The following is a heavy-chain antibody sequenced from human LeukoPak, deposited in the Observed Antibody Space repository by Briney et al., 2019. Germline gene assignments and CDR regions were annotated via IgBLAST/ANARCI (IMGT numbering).Heavy chain of an antibody. CDR1: GGSISSSSYY. V-gene: IGHV4-39*07. CDR3: TRPYYYDSSGSPDY. D-gene: IGHD3-22*01. J-gene: IGHJ4*02. CDR2: IYHSGST. Sequence: SATLSLTCTVSGGSISSSSYYWGWIRQPPGKGLEWIGNIYHSGSTYYNPSLKSRVTISVDTSKNQFSLKLSSVTATDTAVYYCTRPYYYDSSGSPDYWGQGTLVTVSS.